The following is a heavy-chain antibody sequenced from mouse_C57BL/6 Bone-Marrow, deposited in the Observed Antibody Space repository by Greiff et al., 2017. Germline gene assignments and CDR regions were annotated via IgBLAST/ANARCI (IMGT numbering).Heavy chain of an antibody. CDR1: GYTFTSYW. Sequence: VQLQESGAELVRPGTSVKVSCKASGYTFTSYWITWVKQRPGQGLEWIGDIYPGSGSTNYNEKFKSKATLTVDTSSSTAYMQLSSLTSEDSAVYYCAREGDYGSSYLDYWGQGTTLTVSS. J-gene: IGHJ2*01. CDR2: IYPGSGST. D-gene: IGHD1-1*01. CDR3: AREGDYGSSYLDY. V-gene: IGHV1-55*01.